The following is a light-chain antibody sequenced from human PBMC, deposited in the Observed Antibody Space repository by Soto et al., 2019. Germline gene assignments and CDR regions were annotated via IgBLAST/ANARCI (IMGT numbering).Light chain of an antibody. J-gene: IGKJ5*01. V-gene: IGKV1-33*01. CDR2: DAS. CDR1: QDISNY. CDR3: QQYDNLPIT. Sequence: DIQMTQSPSALSAVVGDRVTITCRASQDISNYLNWYQQKPGKAPKLLIYDASNLETGVPSRFSGSGSGTDFTFTISSLQPEDIATYYCQQYDNLPITFGQGTRLEIK.